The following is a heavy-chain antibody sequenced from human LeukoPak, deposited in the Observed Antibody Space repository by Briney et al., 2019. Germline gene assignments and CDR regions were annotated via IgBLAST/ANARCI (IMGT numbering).Heavy chain of an antibody. CDR3: ARDRGPKPYYDFWTLNYYYYYGMDV. D-gene: IGHD3-3*01. V-gene: IGHV3-30-3*01. CDR2: ISYDGSNK. CDR1: GFTFSSYA. Sequence: PGGSLRLSCAASGFTFSSYAMRWVRQAPGKGLEWVAVISYDGSNKYYADSVKGRFTISRDNSKNTLYLQMNSLRAEDTAVYYCARDRGPKPYYDFWTLNYYYYYGMDVWGQGTTVTVSS. J-gene: IGHJ6*02.